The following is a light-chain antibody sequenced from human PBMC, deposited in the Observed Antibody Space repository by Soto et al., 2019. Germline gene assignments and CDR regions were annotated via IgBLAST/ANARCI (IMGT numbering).Light chain of an antibody. J-gene: IGKJ1*01. V-gene: IGKV3-15*01. Sequence: EIVMTQSPATLSVSPGERATLSCRASQSVSSNLAWYQQKPGQAPRLLIYGASTRATGIPARFSGSGSGTEFTLTISSRQSEEFAVYYCQQYNNWPRTFGQGTKVEIK. CDR3: QQYNNWPRT. CDR2: GAS. CDR1: QSVSSN.